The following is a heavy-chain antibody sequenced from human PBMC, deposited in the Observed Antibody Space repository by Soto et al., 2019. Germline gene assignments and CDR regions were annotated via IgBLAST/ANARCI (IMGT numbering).Heavy chain of an antibody. J-gene: IGHJ6*02. CDR3: ARLIAVAGTRYYYGMDV. CDR1: GYSFTSYW. D-gene: IGHD6-19*01. CDR2: IYPGDSDT. V-gene: IGHV5-51*01. Sequence: GESLKISCKGSGYSFTSYWIGWVRQMPGKGLEWMGIIYPGDSDTRYSPSFQGQVTISADKSISTAYLQWSSLKASDTAMYYCARLIAVAGTRYYYGMDVWGHGTTVTVSS.